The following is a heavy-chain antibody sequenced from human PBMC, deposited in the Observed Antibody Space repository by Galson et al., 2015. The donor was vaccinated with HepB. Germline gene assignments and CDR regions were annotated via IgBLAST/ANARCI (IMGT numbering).Heavy chain of an antibody. V-gene: IGHV3-33*01. D-gene: IGHD3-3*01. CDR2: IWYDGSNK. J-gene: IGHJ5*02. CDR1: GFTFSSYG. Sequence: SLRLSCAASGFTFSSYGMHWVRQAPGKGLEWVAVIWYDGSNKYYADSVKGRFTISRDNSKNTLYLQMNSLRAEDTAVYYCARDAGRARDDFWSGYYWFDPWGQGTLVTVSS. CDR3: ARDAGRARDDFWSGYYWFDP.